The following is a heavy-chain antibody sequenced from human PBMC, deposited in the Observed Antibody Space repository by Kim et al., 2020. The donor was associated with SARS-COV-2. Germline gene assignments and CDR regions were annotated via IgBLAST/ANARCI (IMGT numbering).Heavy chain of an antibody. CDR3: AKDPLQYDSYWYPNWFDP. J-gene: IGHJ5*02. CDR1: GLTFSNYA. Sequence: GGSLRLSCAAPGLTFSNYAMSWVRQAPGKGLEWVSGITASADNTYYADSVKGRFTISRDKSKNTLFLHLYGLTVEDTAIYYCAKDPLQYDSYWYPNWFDP. CDR2: ITASADNT. V-gene: IGHV3-23*01. D-gene: IGHD1-26*01.